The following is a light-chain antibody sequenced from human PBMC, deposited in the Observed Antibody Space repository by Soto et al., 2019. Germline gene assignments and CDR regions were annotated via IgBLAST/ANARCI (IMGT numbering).Light chain of an antibody. J-gene: IGKJ1*01. CDR3: HQYGSSPSWT. CDR2: GAS. V-gene: IGKV3-20*01. CDR1: QSVSSSY. Sequence: EIVLTQSPGTLSLSPGERATLSCRASQSVSSSYLAWYQQRPGQAPRLLIYGASNRATGIPDRFSGSGSGTDFTLTISRLEPEDFALYYCHQYGSSPSWTFGQGTKVEIK.